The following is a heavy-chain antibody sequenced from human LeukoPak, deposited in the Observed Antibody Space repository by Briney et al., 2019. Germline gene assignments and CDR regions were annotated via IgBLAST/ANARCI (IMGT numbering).Heavy chain of an antibody. J-gene: IGHJ5*02. V-gene: IGHV4-34*01. CDR3: ARGAPKGYCSGGSCYSRGRMTSTINWFDP. D-gene: IGHD2-15*01. CDR2: INHSGST. CDR1: GGSFSGYY. Sequence: SETLSLTCAVYGGSFSGYYWSWIRQPPGKGLEWIGEINHSGSTNYNPSLKSRVTISLDTAKNQFSRKLSSVTAADTAVYYCARGAPKGYCSGGSCYSRGRMTSTINWFDPWGQGTLVTVSS.